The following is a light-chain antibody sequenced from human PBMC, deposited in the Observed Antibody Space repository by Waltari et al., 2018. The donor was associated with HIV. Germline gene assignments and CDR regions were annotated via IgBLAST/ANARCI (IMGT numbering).Light chain of an antibody. V-gene: IGLV3-1*01. Sequence: YELTQSPPVSVSPGQTARISCSGEQLGKRFVSWHQQRPGQSPVMVIYQDSERPSGIPERFSGSNSENTATLTISGTQAMDEADYYCQAWDNNIAVFGGGTKLTVL. CDR2: QDS. CDR3: QAWDNNIAV. J-gene: IGLJ2*01. CDR1: QLGKRF.